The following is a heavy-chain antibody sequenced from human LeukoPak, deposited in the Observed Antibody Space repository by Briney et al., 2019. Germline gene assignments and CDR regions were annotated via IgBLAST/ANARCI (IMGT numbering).Heavy chain of an antibody. Sequence: GGSLRLSGSASGFTFSSYAMHWVRQAPGKGLEYVSSISSNGGSTYYADSVKGRFTISRDNSKNTLFLQMSSLRTEDTAVYYCASPYSGYDYNFDHWGQGTLVTVSS. J-gene: IGHJ4*02. V-gene: IGHV3-64D*06. CDR3: ASPYSGYDYNFDH. D-gene: IGHD5-12*01. CDR2: ISSNGGST. CDR1: GFTFSSYA.